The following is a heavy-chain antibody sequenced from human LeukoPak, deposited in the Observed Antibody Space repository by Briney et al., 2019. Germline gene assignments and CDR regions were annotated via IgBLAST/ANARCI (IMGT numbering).Heavy chain of an antibody. CDR2: ISTNGGST. CDR1: GFTFSSYA. Sequence: GGSLRLSCAASGFTFSSYAMHWVRQARGEGLEYVSAISTNGGSTYYASSVRGRFTISRDNSENTLYLQMGSLRAEDMAVYYCARGKGVYCGGDCSALDYWGQGTLVTVSS. J-gene: IGHJ4*02. V-gene: IGHV3-64*01. CDR3: ARGKGVYCGGDCSALDY. D-gene: IGHD2-21*02.